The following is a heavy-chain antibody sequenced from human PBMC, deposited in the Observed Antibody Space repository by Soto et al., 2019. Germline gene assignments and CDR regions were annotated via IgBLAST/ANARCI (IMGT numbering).Heavy chain of an antibody. V-gene: IGHV5-51*03. CDR1: GYTFISYW. J-gene: IGHJ4*02. CDR2: IEPRDSDA. Sequence: EVQLVQSGAEVKKPGDFLKISCQVSGYTFISYWIVWVRQLPGKGLECMGVIEPRDSDARYSPSFQGQVTFSVDKSINTVYLQWNSLKASDTATYYCARGPNDLDYWGQGTLVTVSS. D-gene: IGHD1-1*01. CDR3: ARGPNDLDY.